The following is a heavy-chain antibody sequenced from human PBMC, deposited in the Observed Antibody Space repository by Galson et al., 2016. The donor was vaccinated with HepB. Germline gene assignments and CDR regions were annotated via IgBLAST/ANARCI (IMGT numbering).Heavy chain of an antibody. CDR3: ARVDSSGYYIHWYFDL. CDR1: GFTFSSYW. D-gene: IGHD3-22*01. CDR2: INSDGSST. Sequence: SLRLSCAASGFTFSSYWMHWVRQVPGKGLVWVSRINSDGSSTTYADSAKGRFTISRDNAKNTVYLQMNSLRGEDTAVYYCARVDSSGYYIHWYFDLWGRGTLVTVSS. J-gene: IGHJ2*01. V-gene: IGHV3-74*01.